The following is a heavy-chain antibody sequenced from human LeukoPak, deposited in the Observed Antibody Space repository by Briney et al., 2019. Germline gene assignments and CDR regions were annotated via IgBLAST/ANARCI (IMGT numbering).Heavy chain of an antibody. CDR2: INPSGGST. D-gene: IGHD1-14*01. V-gene: IGHV1-46*01. CDR1: GYTFTSYY. CDR3: ARDGSEPGGYYYYMDV. Sequence: ASVKVSCKASGYTFTSYYMHWVRQSPGQGLEWMGIINPSGGSTSYAQKFQGRVTMTRDTSTSTVYMELSSLRSEDTAVYYCARDGSEPGGYYYYMDVWGKGTTVTVSS. J-gene: IGHJ6*03.